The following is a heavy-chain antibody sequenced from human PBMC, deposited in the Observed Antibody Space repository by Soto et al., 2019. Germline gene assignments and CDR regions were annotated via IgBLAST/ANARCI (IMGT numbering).Heavy chain of an antibody. J-gene: IGHJ6*04. D-gene: IGHD3-3*02. V-gene: IGHV3-21*02. Sequence: EVQLVESGGGLVKPGGSLRLSCEASGFTLTTYTMNWVRQASGKGLEWVSSITSSSGHIYYADSVKGGFTISRDNARKSLYLQMSSLRAEDTAVYYCVREIGLASFYGMDVWGKGTTVTVSS. CDR2: ITSSSGHI. CDR3: VREIGLASFYGMDV. CDR1: GFTLTTYT.